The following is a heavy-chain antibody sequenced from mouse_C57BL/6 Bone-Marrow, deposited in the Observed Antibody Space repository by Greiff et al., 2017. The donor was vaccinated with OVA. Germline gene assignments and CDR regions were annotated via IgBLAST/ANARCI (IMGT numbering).Heavy chain of an antibody. V-gene: IGHV2-9*01. CDR2: IWGGGST. D-gene: IGHD1-1*01. J-gene: IGHJ4*01. CDR3: AKEREDRDYGRAMDY. Sequence: QVQGVESGPGLVAPSQSLSITCTVSGFSLTSYGVDWVRQPPGKGLEWLGVIWGGGSTNYNSALMSRLSISKDNSKSQVFLKMNSLQTDDTAMYYCAKEREDRDYGRAMDYWGQGTSVTVSS. CDR1: GFSLTSYG.